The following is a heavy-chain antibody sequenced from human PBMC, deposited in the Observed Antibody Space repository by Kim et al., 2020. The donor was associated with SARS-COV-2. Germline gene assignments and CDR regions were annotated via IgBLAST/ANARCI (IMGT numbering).Heavy chain of an antibody. CDR3: AKVKRYFDWLLAFDY. Sequence: GGFLRLSCAASGFTFSSYAMSWVRQAPGKGLEWVSAISGSGGSTYYADSVKGRFTISRDNSKNTLYLQMNSLRAEDTAVYYCAKVKRYFDWLLAFDYWGQGTLVTVSS. CDR2: ISGSGGST. D-gene: IGHD3-9*01. J-gene: IGHJ4*02. V-gene: IGHV3-23*01. CDR1: GFTFSSYA.